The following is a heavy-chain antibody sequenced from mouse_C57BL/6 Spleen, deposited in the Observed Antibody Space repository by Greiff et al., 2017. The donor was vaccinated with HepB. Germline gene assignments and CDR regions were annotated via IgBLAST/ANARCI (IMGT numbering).Heavy chain of an antibody. V-gene: IGHV3-6*01. J-gene: IGHJ1*03. CDR1: GYSITSGYY. D-gene: IGHD1-1*01. Sequence: EVQLVESGPGLVKPSQSLSLTCSVTGYSITSGYYWNWIRQFPGNKLEWMGYISYDGSNNYNPSLKNRISITRDTSKNQFFLKLNSVTTEDTATYYCARDCDYGSSFWYFDVWGTGTTVTVSS. CDR3: ARDCDYGSSFWYFDV. CDR2: ISYDGSN.